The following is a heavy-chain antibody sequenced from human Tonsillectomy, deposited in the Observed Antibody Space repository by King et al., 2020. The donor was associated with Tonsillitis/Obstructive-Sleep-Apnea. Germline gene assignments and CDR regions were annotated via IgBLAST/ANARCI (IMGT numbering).Heavy chain of an antibody. CDR3: AGDLRFLEWSDAFDI. CDR2: ISTSSSYI. D-gene: IGHD3-3*01. V-gene: IGHV3-21*01. CDR1: GFTFSSYS. J-gene: IGHJ3*02. Sequence: VQLVESGGGLVKPGGSLRLSCAASGFTFSSYSMNWVRQAPGKGLEWVSSISTSSSYIYYADSVKGRFTISRDNAKNSLYLQMNSLRAEDTAVYYCAGDLRFLEWSDAFDIWGQGTMVTVSS.